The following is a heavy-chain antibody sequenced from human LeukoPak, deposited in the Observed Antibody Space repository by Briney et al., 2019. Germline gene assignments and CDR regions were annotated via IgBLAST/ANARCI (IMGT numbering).Heavy chain of an antibody. D-gene: IGHD3-22*01. CDR2: ISSSSSYI. CDR3: ARTYYYDSSGYREDWFDP. V-gene: IGHV3-21*01. CDR1: GFTISSNY. J-gene: IGHJ5*02. Sequence: GGSLRLSCAASGFTISSNYMNWVRQAPGKGLEWVSSISSSSSYIYYADSVKGRFTISRDNAKKSLYLQMNSLRAEDTAVYYCARTYYYDSSGYREDWFDPWGQGTLVTVSS.